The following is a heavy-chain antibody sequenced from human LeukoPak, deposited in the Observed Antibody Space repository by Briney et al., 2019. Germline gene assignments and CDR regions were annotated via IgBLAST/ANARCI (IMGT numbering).Heavy chain of an antibody. D-gene: IGHD2-2*01. CDR3: ARAFSSTSRGWFDP. CDR2: ISAYNGNT. J-gene: IGHJ5*02. Sequence: ASVKVSCKASGYTFTSYGISWVRQAPGQGLEWMGWISAYNGNTSYAQKLQGRVTMTTDTSTSTAYMELRSLRSDDTAVYYCARAFSSTSRGWFDPWGQGTLVTVSS. V-gene: IGHV1-18*01. CDR1: GYTFTSYG.